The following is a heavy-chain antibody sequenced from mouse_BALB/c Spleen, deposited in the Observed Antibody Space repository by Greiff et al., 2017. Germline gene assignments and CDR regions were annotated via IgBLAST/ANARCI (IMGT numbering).Heavy chain of an antibody. V-gene: IGHV3-6*02. CDR1: GYSITSGYY. D-gene: IGHD1-1*01. J-gene: IGHJ2*01. CDR3: ARVYGGVYFDY. Sequence: EVQLQESGPGLVKPSQSLSLTCSVTGYSITSGYYWNWIRQFPGNKLEWMGYISYDGSNNYNPSLKNRISITRDTSKNQFFLKLNSVTTEDTATYYCARVYGGVYFDYWGQGTTLTVSS. CDR2: ISYDGSN.